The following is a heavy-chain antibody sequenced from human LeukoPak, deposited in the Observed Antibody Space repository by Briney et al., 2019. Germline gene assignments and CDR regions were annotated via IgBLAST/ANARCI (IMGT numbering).Heavy chain of an antibody. CDR1: GFTFSSYW. V-gene: IGHV3-7*01. CDR2: IKQDGSEK. D-gene: IGHD3-22*01. Sequence: PGGSLRLSCAASGFTFSSYWMSWVRQAPGKGLEWVAKIKQDGSEKYYVDSVKGRFTISRDNAKNSLYLQMNSLRAEDTSVYYCAKDFYDSSNLDYWGQGTLVTVSS. CDR3: AKDFYDSSNLDY. J-gene: IGHJ4*02.